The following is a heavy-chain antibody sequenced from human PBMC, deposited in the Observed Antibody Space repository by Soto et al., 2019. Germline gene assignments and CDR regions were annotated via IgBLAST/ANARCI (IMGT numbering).Heavy chain of an antibody. J-gene: IGHJ4*02. Sequence: QVQLVESGGGVVQPGRSLRLSCAASGFTFSSYGMHWVRQAPGKGLEWVAVISDDGSNKYYADSVKGRFTISRDNSKNTLYLQMNSLRAEDTAVYYCAKDREVATIGGYFDYWGQGTLVTVSS. V-gene: IGHV3-30*18. CDR2: ISDDGSNK. CDR1: GFTFSSYG. CDR3: AKDREVATIGGYFDY. D-gene: IGHD5-12*01.